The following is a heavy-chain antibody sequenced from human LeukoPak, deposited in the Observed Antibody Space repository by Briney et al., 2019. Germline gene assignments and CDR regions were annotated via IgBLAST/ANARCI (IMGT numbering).Heavy chain of an antibody. CDR1: GFTFSNYG. J-gene: IGHJ4*02. CDR3: VRRHDHGDY. CDR2: ISSNGGGT. V-gene: IGHV3-64D*08. D-gene: IGHD1-14*01. Sequence: GGSLRLSCSVSGFTFSNYGMHWVRQAPGKRLEYVSAISSNGGGTYYADSVKGRFTISRDNSKDTLYLQMNSLRGEDTAVYYCVRRHDHGDYWGQGTLVTVSS.